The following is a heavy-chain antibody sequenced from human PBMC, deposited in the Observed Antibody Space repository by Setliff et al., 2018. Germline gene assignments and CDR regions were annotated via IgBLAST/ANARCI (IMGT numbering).Heavy chain of an antibody. V-gene: IGHV4-59*01. CDR2: IYTSGSI. CDR1: GGSISGYY. D-gene: IGHD2-15*01. CDR3: ARTRYGLGGRPY. Sequence: SETLSLTCNVFGGSISGYYWNWIRQPPGKGLEWIGNIYTSGSIKYNPSLRSRVTISVDTSKNQFSLRLSSVTAADTAVYYCARTRYGLGGRPYWGQGTLVTVSS. J-gene: IGHJ4*02.